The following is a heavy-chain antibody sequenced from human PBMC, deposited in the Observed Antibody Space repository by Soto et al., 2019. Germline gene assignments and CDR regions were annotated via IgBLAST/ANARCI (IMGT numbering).Heavy chain of an antibody. D-gene: IGHD1-1*01. V-gene: IGHV3-7*04. CDR1: GFTFGSHW. Sequence: EVQLVDSGGGLVQPGGSLTVSCAASGFTFGSHWMSWVRQAPGKGLEWVANVNQDGSETYYVDSVRGRFTISRDNAKNSLYLEMNSLRAEDTAIYYCARRPWKYWNSYFHYWGQGSLVTVSS. CDR3: ARRPWKYWNSYFHY. CDR2: VNQDGSET. J-gene: IGHJ4*02.